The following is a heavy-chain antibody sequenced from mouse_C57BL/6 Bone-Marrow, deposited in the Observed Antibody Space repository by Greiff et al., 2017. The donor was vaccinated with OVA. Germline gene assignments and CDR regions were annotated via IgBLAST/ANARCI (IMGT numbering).Heavy chain of an antibody. V-gene: IGHV1-69*01. CDR3: ARLNDYDPYFDY. D-gene: IGHD2-4*01. J-gene: IGHJ2*01. Sequence: QVQLQQPGAELVMPGASVKLSCKASGYTFTSYWMHWVKQRLGQGLEWIGEIDPSDSYTNYNQKFKGKSTLTVDKSSSTAYMQLSSLTSEDSAVYYCARLNDYDPYFDYWGQGTTLTVSS. CDR1: GYTFTSYW. CDR2: IDPSDSYT.